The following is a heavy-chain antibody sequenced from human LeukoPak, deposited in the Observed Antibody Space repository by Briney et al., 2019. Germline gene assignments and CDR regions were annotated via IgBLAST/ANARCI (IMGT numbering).Heavy chain of an antibody. D-gene: IGHD3-22*01. CDR3: AKDLVETSGYNYVRYFHH. Sequence: PGGSLRLSCAASGFTFSSYAMSWVRQAPGKGLEWVSAISGSGGSTYNADSAKGRFTISRDNSKNTLYLQMSSLRAEDTAVYYCAKDLVETSGYNYVRYFHHWGQGTLVTVSS. J-gene: IGHJ1*01. CDR1: GFTFSSYA. CDR2: ISGSGGST. V-gene: IGHV3-23*01.